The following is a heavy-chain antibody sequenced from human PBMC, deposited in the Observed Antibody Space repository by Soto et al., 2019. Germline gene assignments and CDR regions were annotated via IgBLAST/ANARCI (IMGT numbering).Heavy chain of an antibody. CDR3: ARNYYDSSGYYYGY. V-gene: IGHV3-33*01. CDR2: IWYDGSSK. Sequence: QVQLVESGGGVVQPGRSLRLSCAASGFTFSSYGMHWVRQAPGKGLEWVAVIWYDGSSKYYADSVKGRFTISRDNSKNTLYLQMNSLRAEDTAVYYCARNYYDSSGYYYGYWGQGTLVTVSS. CDR1: GFTFSSYG. J-gene: IGHJ4*02. D-gene: IGHD3-22*01.